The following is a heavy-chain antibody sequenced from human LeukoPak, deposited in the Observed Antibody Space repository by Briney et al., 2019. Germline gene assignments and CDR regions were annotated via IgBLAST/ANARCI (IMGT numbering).Heavy chain of an antibody. Sequence: GGSLRLSCAASGLTVSSSYMSWVRQAPGKGLEWVSVIYSGGSTYYADSVKGRFTISRDNSKNTLYLQMNSLRAEDTAVYYCARGYGSGRIPFDIWGQGTMVTVSS. J-gene: IGHJ3*02. V-gene: IGHV3-66*01. CDR3: ARGYGSGRIPFDI. CDR2: IYSGGST. D-gene: IGHD3-10*01. CDR1: GLTVSSSY.